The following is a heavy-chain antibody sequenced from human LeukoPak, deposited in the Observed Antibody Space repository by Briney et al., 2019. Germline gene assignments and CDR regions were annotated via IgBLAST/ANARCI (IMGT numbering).Heavy chain of an antibody. Sequence: GGSLRLSCAASGFTFRKAWMSWVRQAPGKGLEWVANIKQDGSEKYYVDSVKGRFTISRDNAKNSLYLQMNSLRAEDTAVYYCASWGYCSGGSCYRPLDYWGQGTLVTVSS. CDR3: ASWGYCSGGSCYRPLDY. CDR1: GFTFRKAW. CDR2: IKQDGSEK. J-gene: IGHJ4*02. D-gene: IGHD2-15*01. V-gene: IGHV3-7*01.